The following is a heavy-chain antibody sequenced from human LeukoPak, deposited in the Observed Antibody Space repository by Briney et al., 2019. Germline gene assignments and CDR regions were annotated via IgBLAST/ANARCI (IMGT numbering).Heavy chain of an antibody. V-gene: IGHV3-30*02. CDR3: AKVDTGGYYWDYFDY. Sequence: GGSLRLSCTASGFTFSRYCIHWVRQAPGRGLEWVAFTQYDGRNKYYADSVKGRFTISRDNSKNPLYLQMNSLRAEDTAVYYCAKVDTGGYYWDYFDYWGQGTLVTVSS. J-gene: IGHJ4*02. D-gene: IGHD3-22*01. CDR2: TQYDGRNK. CDR1: GFTFSRYC.